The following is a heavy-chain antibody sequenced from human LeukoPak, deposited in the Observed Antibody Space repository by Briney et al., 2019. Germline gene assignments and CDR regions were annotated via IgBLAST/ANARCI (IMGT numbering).Heavy chain of an antibody. CDR1: GFTFDDYA. J-gene: IGHJ6*03. D-gene: IGHD6-13*01. Sequence: PGRSLRLSCAASGFTFDDYAMRWVRQAPGKGLEWVSGISWNSIAIGYAGSVKGRFTISRDNAKNSLYLQMNSLRAEDTAVYYCARDSSRVYYYYMDVWGKGTTVTVSS. CDR2: ISWNSIAI. V-gene: IGHV3-9*01. CDR3: ARDSSRVYYYYMDV.